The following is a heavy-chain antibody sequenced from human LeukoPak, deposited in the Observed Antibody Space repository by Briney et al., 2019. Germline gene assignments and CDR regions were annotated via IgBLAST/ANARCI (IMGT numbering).Heavy chain of an antibody. CDR3: AKSGPTFPPEFDP. CDR2: IKEDGSEK. CDR1: GFTFSSYW. D-gene: IGHD1-14*01. J-gene: IGHJ5*02. Sequence: GGSLRLSCAASGFTFSSYWMSWVRQAPGKGLEWVANIKEDGSEKYYVDSVKGRFTISRDNAKNSLYLQMNSLRAEDTAVYYCAKSGPTFPPEFDPWGQGTLVAVSS. V-gene: IGHV3-7*03.